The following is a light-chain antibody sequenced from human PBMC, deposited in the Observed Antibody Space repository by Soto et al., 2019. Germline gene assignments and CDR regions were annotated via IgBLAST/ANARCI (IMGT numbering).Light chain of an antibody. CDR3: QRYKSYPWT. CDR1: QTINNW. V-gene: IGKV1-5*01. J-gene: IGKJ1*01. CDR2: HAS. Sequence: DIQMTQSPSTLSASIGDRVTITCRASQTINNWLAWYQQKPGKAPNLLIYHASNLETGVPSRFSGSAYGTEFTLTISSQQPDDVATYYFQRYKSYPWTFGQGTKVEIK.